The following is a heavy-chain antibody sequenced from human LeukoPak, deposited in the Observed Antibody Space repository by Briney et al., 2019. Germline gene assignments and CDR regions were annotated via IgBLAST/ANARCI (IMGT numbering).Heavy chain of an antibody. Sequence: GGSLTLSCVASGFPFSTYGMSWVRQAPGKGLEWVSAISGSCGGTYYPDPVKGRFTISGDNSKNTLYLQLNGLRAEATAVYYCAKDGGEYYDILTGYYPRLYYMDVWGKGTTVTISS. CDR1: GFPFSTYG. J-gene: IGHJ6*03. D-gene: IGHD3-9*01. CDR3: AKDGGEYYDILTGYYPRLYYMDV. CDR2: ISGSCGGT. V-gene: IGHV3-23*01.